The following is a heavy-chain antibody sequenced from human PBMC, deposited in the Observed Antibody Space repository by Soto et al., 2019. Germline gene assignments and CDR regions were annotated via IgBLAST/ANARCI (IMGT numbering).Heavy chain of an antibody. CDR3: ARTYCSSTSCPYCYGMDV. D-gene: IGHD2-2*01. V-gene: IGHV1-69*01. CDR2: IIPIFATA. CDR1: GGTFSSYA. J-gene: IGHJ6*02. Sequence: QVQLVQSGAEVKKPGSSVKVSCKASGGTFSSYAISWVRQAPGQGLEWMGGIIPIFATANYAQKFQDRVTITADESTSTAYMELGSLRSDDTAVYYCARTYCSSTSCPYCYGMDVWGQGTTVPVSS.